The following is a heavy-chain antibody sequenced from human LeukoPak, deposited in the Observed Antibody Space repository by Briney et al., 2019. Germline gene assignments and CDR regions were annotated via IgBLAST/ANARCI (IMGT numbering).Heavy chain of an antibody. CDR2: IYTSGHT. CDR3: ARDLDIAKFDY. V-gene: IGHV4-61*02. D-gene: IGHD2-15*01. Sequence: SETLFLTCTVSGGSISGGGYYWSWIRQPAGKGLEWIGRIYTSGHTNYNPSLKSRATISVDTSKNQFSPELSSVTAADTAVYYCARDLDIAKFDYWGQGTLVTVSS. J-gene: IGHJ4*02. CDR1: GGSISGGGYY.